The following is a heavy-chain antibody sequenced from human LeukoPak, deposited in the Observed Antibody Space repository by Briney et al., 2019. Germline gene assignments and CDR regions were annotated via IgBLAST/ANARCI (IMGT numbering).Heavy chain of an antibody. J-gene: IGHJ2*01. CDR3: ASDASLCGGDCYPYWYFDL. Sequence: PGGSLRLSRAASGFTFSSYSMNWVRQAPGKGLEWVSSISSSSSYIYYADSVKGRFTISRDNVKNSLYLQMNSLRAEDTAVYYCASDASLCGGDCYPYWYFDLWGRGTLVTVSS. V-gene: IGHV3-21*01. D-gene: IGHD2-21*02. CDR1: GFTFSSYS. CDR2: ISSSSSYI.